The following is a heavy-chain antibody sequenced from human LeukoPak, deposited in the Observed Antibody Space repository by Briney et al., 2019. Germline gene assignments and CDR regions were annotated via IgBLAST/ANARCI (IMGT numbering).Heavy chain of an antibody. CDR2: IYSGGST. V-gene: IGHV3-66*01. D-gene: IGHD3-16*01. CDR3: AREYEDVWGSQSSYYYYGMDV. Sequence: SGGSLRLSCAASGFTVSSNYMSWVRQAPGKGLEWVSVIYSGGSTYYADSVKGRFTISRDNSKNTLYLQMNSLRAEDTAVYYCAREYEDVWGSQSSYYYYGMDVWGQGTTVTVSS. CDR1: GFTVSSNY. J-gene: IGHJ6*02.